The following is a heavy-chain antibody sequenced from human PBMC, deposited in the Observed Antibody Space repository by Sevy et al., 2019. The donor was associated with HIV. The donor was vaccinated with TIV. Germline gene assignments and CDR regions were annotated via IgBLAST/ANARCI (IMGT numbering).Heavy chain of an antibody. J-gene: IGHJ6*03. Sequence: SETLSLTCTVSGGSISSYYWSWIRQPAGKGLEWIGRIYTSGSTNYNPSLKSRVTMSVDTSKNQFSLKLSSVTAADTAVYYCARGYYYGSGSYFYYMDVWGKGTTVTVSS. V-gene: IGHV4-4*07. D-gene: IGHD3-10*01. CDR2: IYTSGST. CDR1: GGSISSYY. CDR3: ARGYYYGSGSYFYYMDV.